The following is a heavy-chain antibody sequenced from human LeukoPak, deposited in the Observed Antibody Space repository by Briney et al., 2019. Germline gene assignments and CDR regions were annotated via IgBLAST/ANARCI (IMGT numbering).Heavy chain of an antibody. CDR1: GGSISSGDYY. Sequence: NTSETLSLTCSVSGGSISSGDYYWSWIRQPPGKGLEWIGYIYYTGSTYSNPSLKSRVTISVDTSKNQFSLKLSSVTAADTAVYYCARGHYYFDYWGQGTLVTVSS. CDR3: ARGHYYFDY. V-gene: IGHV4-30-4*01. CDR2: IYYTGST. J-gene: IGHJ4*02.